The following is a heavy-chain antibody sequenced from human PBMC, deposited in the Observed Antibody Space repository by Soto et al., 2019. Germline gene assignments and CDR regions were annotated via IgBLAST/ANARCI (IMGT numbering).Heavy chain of an antibody. CDR2: MYYGGRT. V-gene: IGHV4-59*08. J-gene: IGHJ5*02. CDR1: GGSISSYY. Sequence: SETLSLTCTVSGGSISSYYWSWIRQPPGKGLEWIGYMYYGGRTNYNPTLKSRVTISVDTSKMQVSLKLSSVTAADTAVYFCARGTPSPLIVRSSRGPWFDPWGQGTLVTVSS. D-gene: IGHD2-15*01. CDR3: ARGTPSPLIVRSSRGPWFDP.